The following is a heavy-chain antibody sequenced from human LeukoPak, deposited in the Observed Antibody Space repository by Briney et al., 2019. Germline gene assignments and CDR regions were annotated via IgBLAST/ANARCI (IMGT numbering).Heavy chain of an antibody. CDR1: GGSISSGSYY. J-gene: IGHJ4*02. CDR2: IYTSGST. V-gene: IGHV4-61*02. CDR3: ARANDFWSGSPYYFDY. D-gene: IGHD3-3*01. Sequence: SETLSLTCTVSGGSISSGSYYWSWIRQPAGKGLEWIGRIYTSGSTNYNPSLKSRVTISVDTSKNQFSLKLSSVTAADTAVYYCARANDFWSGSPYYFDYWGQGTLVTVSS.